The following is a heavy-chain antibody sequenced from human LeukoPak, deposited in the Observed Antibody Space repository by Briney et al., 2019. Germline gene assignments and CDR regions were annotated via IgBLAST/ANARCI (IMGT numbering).Heavy chain of an antibody. CDR1: GYTFTSYD. V-gene: IGHV1-8*03. J-gene: IGHJ6*03. CDR2: MNPNSGNT. Sequence: GASVKVSCKASGYTFTSYDINWVRQAPGQGLEWMGWMNPNSGNTGYAQKFQGRVTITRNTSISTAYMELSSLRSEDTAVYYCARGGYSSRYYYYYYYMDVWGKGTTVTVSS. D-gene: IGHD6-13*01. CDR3: ARGGYSSRYYYYYYYMDV.